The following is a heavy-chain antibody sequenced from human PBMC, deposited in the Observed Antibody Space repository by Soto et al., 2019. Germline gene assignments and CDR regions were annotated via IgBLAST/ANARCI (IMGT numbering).Heavy chain of an antibody. CDR3: ARPNSGDDVEFDC. CDR2: INPNSGAT. Sequence: QVQLVQSGAEVKKPGASVKVSCKTSGYTFTRYYMQWVRQAPGQGLEWMGWINPNSGATNYAQKFQGRITMTRDTSISTAYMELSSLTSDDTALYYCARPNSGDDVEFDCWGQGTLVTVSS. V-gene: IGHV1-2*02. D-gene: IGHD5-12*01. CDR1: GYTFTRYY. J-gene: IGHJ4*02.